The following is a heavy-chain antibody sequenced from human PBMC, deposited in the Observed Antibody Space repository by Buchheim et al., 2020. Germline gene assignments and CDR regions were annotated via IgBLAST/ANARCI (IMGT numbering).Heavy chain of an antibody. CDR1: GFIFSDHY. CDR3: ARELRVPYGPPDY. V-gene: IGHV3-11*04. J-gene: IGHJ4*02. D-gene: IGHD4-17*01. CDR2: ISGSGADK. Sequence: VQLVESGGGLVKPGGSLRLSCAASGFIFSDHYMGWIRRAPGKGPEWVAYISGSGADKYHADSLRGRFTISRDNARNSLHLQMNSLRAEDTAVYYCARELRVPYGPPDYWGQGTL.